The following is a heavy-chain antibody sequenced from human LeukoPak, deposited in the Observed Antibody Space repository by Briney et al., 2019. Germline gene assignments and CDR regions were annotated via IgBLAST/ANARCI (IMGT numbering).Heavy chain of an antibody. CDR3: ARDPGGYYYGMDV. V-gene: IGHV3-33*01. D-gene: IGHD1-26*01. CDR1: GFTFSSYG. Sequence: GGSLRLSCAASGFTFSSYGMHWVRQAPGKGLEWVAVIWYDGSNKYYADSVKGRFTISRDNSKNTLYLQMNSLRAEDTAVYYCARDPGGYYYGMDVWGQGTTVTVSS. CDR2: IWYDGSNK. J-gene: IGHJ6*02.